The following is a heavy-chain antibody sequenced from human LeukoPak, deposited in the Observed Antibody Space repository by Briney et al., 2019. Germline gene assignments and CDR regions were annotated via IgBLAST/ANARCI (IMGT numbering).Heavy chain of an antibody. Sequence: GGSLRLSCAASGFTFDDYAMHWVRQAPGKGLEWVSGISWNSGSIGYADSVKGRFTISRDNAKNSLYLQMNSLRAEDTALYYCAKDRWLLLTSLDYWGQGTLVTVSS. J-gene: IGHJ4*02. V-gene: IGHV3-9*01. D-gene: IGHD3-3*01. CDR1: GFTFDDYA. CDR2: ISWNSGSI. CDR3: AKDRWLLLTSLDY.